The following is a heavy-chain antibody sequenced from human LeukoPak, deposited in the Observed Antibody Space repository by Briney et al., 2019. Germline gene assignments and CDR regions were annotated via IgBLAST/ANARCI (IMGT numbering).Heavy chain of an antibody. CDR3: ASWVVAATVSDY. Sequence: GGSLRLSCAASGFTFSSYWMHWVRQAPGKGLVWVSRINSDGSSTSYADSVKGRFTISRDNAKNTLYLQMNSLRVEDTAVYYCASWVVAATVSDYWGQGTLVTVSS. CDR2: INSDGSST. CDR1: GFTFSSYW. J-gene: IGHJ4*02. V-gene: IGHV3-74*01. D-gene: IGHD2-15*01.